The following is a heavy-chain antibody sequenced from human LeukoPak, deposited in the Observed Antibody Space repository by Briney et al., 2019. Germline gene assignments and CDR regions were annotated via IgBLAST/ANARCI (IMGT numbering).Heavy chain of an antibody. CDR2: ISSSSSYI. Sequence: GGSLRLSCAASGFTFSSYSMNWVRQAPGKGLEWVSSISSSSSYIYYADSVKGRFTISRDNAKNSLYLQMSSLRAEDTAVYYCASGWSGYYHFDYWGQGTLVTVSS. J-gene: IGHJ4*02. CDR1: GFTFSSYS. V-gene: IGHV3-21*01. CDR3: ASGWSGYYHFDY. D-gene: IGHD3-3*01.